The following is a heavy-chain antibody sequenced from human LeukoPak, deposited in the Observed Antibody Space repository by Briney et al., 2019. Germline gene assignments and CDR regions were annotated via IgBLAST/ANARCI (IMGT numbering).Heavy chain of an antibody. CDR1: GYTFTGYY. D-gene: IGHD5-18*01. CDR3: ARDSGYIYGSGGFDY. J-gene: IGHJ4*02. CDR2: INPNSGGT. V-gene: IGHV1-2*02. Sequence: ASVKVSCKASGYTFTGYYMHWVRQAPGQGLEWMGWINPNSGGTNYAQKFQGRVTMTRDTSISTAYMELSRLRSDDTAVYYCARDSGYIYGSGGFDYWGQGTLVTVSS.